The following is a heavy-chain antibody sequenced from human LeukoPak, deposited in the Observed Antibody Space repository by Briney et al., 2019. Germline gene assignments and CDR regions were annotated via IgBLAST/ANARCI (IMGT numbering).Heavy chain of an antibody. Sequence: SETLSLTCAVYGGSFSGYHWSWIRQPPGKGLEWIGEINHSGSTNYNPSLKSRVTISVDTSKSQFSLKLSSVTAADTAVYYCARLPTVTTPYYYYGMDVWGQGTTVTVSS. CDR1: GGSFSGYH. CDR2: INHSGST. J-gene: IGHJ6*02. V-gene: IGHV4-34*01. D-gene: IGHD4-17*01. CDR3: ARLPTVTTPYYYYGMDV.